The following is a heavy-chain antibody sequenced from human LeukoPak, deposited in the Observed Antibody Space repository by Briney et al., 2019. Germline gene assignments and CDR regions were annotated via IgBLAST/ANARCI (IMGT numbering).Heavy chain of an antibody. CDR1: GFTFSDYY. CDR2: ISSSGSTI. CDR3: ARPLRAYSSSSD. J-gene: IGHJ4*02. Sequence: GGSLRLSCAASGFTFSDYYMSWIRQAPGKGLERVSYISSSGSTIYYADSVKGRFTTSRDNAKNSLYLQMNSLRAEDTAVYYCARPLRAYSSSSDWGQGTLVTVSS. D-gene: IGHD6-13*01. V-gene: IGHV3-11*04.